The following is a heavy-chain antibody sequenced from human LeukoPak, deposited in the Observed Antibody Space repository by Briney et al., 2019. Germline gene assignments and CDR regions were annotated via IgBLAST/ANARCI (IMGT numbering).Heavy chain of an antibody. CDR2: IKQDGSEK. CDR3: AREGGGYYDSSGYYSWFDP. D-gene: IGHD3-22*01. Sequence: GGSLRLSCAASGFTFSSYWMSWVRQAPGKGLEWVANIKQDGSEKYYVDSVKGRFTISRDDAKNSLYLRMNSLRAEDTAVYYCAREGGGYYDSSGYYSWFDPWGQGTLVTVSS. CDR1: GFTFSSYW. V-gene: IGHV3-7*01. J-gene: IGHJ5*02.